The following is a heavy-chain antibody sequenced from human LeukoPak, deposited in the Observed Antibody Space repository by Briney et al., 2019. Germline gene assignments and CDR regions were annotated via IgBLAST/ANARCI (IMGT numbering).Heavy chain of an antibody. D-gene: IGHD3-3*01. CDR1: GYTFTSYD. V-gene: IGHV1-8*03. CDR2: MNPNSGNT. CDR3: ARSFTIFGVVWAFDI. Sequence: ASMKVSCKASGYTFTSYDINWVRQATGQGLEWMGWMNPNSGNTGYAQKFQGRVTITRNTSISTAYMELSSLRSEDTAVYYCARSFTIFGVVWAFDIWGQGTMVTVSS. J-gene: IGHJ3*02.